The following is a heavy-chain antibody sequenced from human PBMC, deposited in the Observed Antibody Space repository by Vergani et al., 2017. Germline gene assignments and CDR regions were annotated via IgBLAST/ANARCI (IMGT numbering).Heavy chain of an antibody. CDR3: TTDATNYSRAL. J-gene: IGHJ2*01. D-gene: IGHD5-24*01. V-gene: IGHV3-15*01. CDR2: IKSKTDGGTT. CDR1: GFTFSSYA. Sequence: VQLVESGGGVVQPGRSLRLSCAASGFTFSSYAMHWVRQAPGKGLEWVGRIKSKTDGGTTDYAAPVKGRFTISRDDSKNTLYLQMNSLKTEDTAVYYCTTDATNYSRALWGRGTLVTVSS.